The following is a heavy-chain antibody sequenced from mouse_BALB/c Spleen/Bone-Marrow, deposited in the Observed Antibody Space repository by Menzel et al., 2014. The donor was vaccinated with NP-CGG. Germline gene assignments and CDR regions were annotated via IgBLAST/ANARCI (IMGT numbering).Heavy chain of an antibody. CDR2: ISYRGTT. V-gene: IGHV3-8*02. J-gene: IGHJ1*01. Sequence: EVHLVESGPSLVKPSQTLSLTCSVTGDSITGGYWHWIRKLSGNKLECMGYISYRGTTYYNPSLKSRISITRDTSKNQYYLELNSVAAEDTATYYCARTGFFDVWGAGTTVTVSS. CDR3: ARTGFFDV. CDR1: GDSITGGY.